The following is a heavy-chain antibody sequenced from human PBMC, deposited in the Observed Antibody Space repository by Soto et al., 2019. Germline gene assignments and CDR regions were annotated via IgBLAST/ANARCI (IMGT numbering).Heavy chain of an antibody. D-gene: IGHD1-26*01. V-gene: IGHV3-23*01. CDR3: AKDAVPYNGKWDWFDS. J-gene: IGHJ5*01. Sequence: DVQLLESGGGLVQPGGSLTLSCAASRFTFSDFAMSWVRQAPGKGLEWVSSIGGGGTDTYYADSVKGRFTISRDNSKNTLYLQMDSLRDEDTAVYYCAKDAVPYNGKWDWFDSWGLGTLVTASS. CDR2: IGGGGTDT. CDR1: RFTFSDFA.